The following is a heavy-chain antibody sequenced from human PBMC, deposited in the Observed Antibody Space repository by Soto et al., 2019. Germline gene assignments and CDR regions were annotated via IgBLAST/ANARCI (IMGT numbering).Heavy chain of an antibody. D-gene: IGHD4-17*01. V-gene: IGHV4-31*03. CDR3: AMTTVTYPTYFAF. J-gene: IGHJ4*02. CDR2: IYYNGNT. CDR1: GDSMSSGGYY. Sequence: SETLSLTCTVSGDSMSSGGYYWSWIRQHPGKGLEWIGYIYYNGNTYYNTSLKSRVAISVDTSKNLFSLNLSSVTAADSAMYYCAMTTVTYPTYFAFWGQGALVPVSS.